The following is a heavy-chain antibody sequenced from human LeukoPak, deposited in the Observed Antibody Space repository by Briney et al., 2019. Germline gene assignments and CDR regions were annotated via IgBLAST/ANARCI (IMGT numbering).Heavy chain of an antibody. CDR1: GYTFTGYY. CDR2: INPNSGGT. J-gene: IGHJ4*02. CDR3: ARDRVGSSSSNRLYY. V-gene: IGHV1-2*06. D-gene: IGHD6-6*01. Sequence: ASVKVSCKASGYTFTGYYMHWVRQAPGQGLEWMGRINPNSGGTNYAQKFQGRVTITRDTSISTAYMELSRLRSDDTAVYYCARDRVGSSSSNRLYYWGQGTLVTVSS.